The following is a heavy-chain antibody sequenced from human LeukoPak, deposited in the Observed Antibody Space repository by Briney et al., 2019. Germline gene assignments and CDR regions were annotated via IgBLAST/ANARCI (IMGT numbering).Heavy chain of an antibody. CDR1: GFTFSSYS. CDR3: ARTIVVVGTTYYFDY. J-gene: IGHJ4*02. D-gene: IGHD2-2*01. V-gene: IGHV3-21*01. CDR2: ISSSSSYI. Sequence: SGGSLRLSCAASGFTFSSYSMNWVRQAPGKGLEWVSSISSSSSYIYYADSVKGRFTISRGNAKNSLYLQMNSLRAEDTAVYYCARTIVVVGTTYYFDYWGQGTLVTVSS.